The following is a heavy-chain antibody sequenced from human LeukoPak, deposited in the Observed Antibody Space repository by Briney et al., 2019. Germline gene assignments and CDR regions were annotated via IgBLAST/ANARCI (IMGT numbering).Heavy chain of an antibody. Sequence: GASVKVSCEASGYTFTSYGISWVRQAPGQGLEWMGWISAYNGNTNYAQKLQGRVTMTTDTSTSTAYMELRSLRSDDTAVYYCANLFVGDYGVDDGDAFDIWGQGTMVTVSS. J-gene: IGHJ3*02. CDR3: ANLFVGDYGVDDGDAFDI. D-gene: IGHD4-17*01. V-gene: IGHV1-18*01. CDR1: GYTFTSYG. CDR2: ISAYNGNT.